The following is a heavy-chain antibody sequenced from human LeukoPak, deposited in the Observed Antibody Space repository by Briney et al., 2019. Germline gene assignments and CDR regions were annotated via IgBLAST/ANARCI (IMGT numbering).Heavy chain of an antibody. V-gene: IGHV3-30-3*01. Sequence: GGPLRLSCAASGFTFSSYAMHWVRQAPGKGLEWVAVISYDGSNKYYADSVKGRFTISRDNSKNTLYLQMNSLRAEDTAVYYCARDLSGKYCVDSWGQGTLVTVSS. D-gene: IGHD1-26*01. CDR3: ARDLSGKYCVDS. J-gene: IGHJ4*02. CDR2: ISYDGSNK. CDR1: GFTFSSYA.